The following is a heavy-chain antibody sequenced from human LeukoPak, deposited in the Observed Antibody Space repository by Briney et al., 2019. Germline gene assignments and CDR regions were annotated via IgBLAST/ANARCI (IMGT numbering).Heavy chain of an antibody. Sequence: SETLSLTCTVSGGSISSYYWSWIRQPPGKGLEWIGYIYYSGSTNYNPSLKSRVTISVDTSKNQFSLKLSSVTAADTAVYYCARFSSVFLWFGELFYDAFDIWGQGTMVTVSS. D-gene: IGHD3-10*01. CDR2: IYYSGST. V-gene: IGHV4-59*08. J-gene: IGHJ3*02. CDR3: ARFSSVFLWFGELFYDAFDI. CDR1: GGSISSYY.